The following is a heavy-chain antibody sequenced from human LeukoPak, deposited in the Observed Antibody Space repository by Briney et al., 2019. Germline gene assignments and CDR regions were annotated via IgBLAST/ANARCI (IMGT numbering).Heavy chain of an antibody. Sequence: GGSLRLTCAASGLTFSSYAMYWVRQAPGKGLEWVAVISYDGSNKYYADSVKGRFTISRDNSKNTLYLQMNSLRAEDTAVYYCARDFGLFDAFDIWGQGTMVTVSS. J-gene: IGHJ3*02. V-gene: IGHV3-30*04. CDR3: ARDFGLFDAFDI. D-gene: IGHD3-3*01. CDR1: GLTFSSYA. CDR2: ISYDGSNK.